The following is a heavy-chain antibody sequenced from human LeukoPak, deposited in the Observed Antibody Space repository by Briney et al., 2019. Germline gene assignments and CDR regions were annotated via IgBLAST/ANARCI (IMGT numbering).Heavy chain of an antibody. V-gene: IGHV4-31*03. J-gene: IGHJ4*02. D-gene: IGHD3-16*02. Sequence: SETLSLTCTVSGGSISSGGYYWSWIRQHPGKGLEWIGYIYYSGSTYYNPSLKSRVTISVDTSKNQFSLKLSSVTAADTAVYYCARESSGGVIDSYYSDYWGQGTLVTVSS. CDR2: IYYSGST. CDR3: ARESSGGVIDSYYSDY. CDR1: GGSISSGGYY.